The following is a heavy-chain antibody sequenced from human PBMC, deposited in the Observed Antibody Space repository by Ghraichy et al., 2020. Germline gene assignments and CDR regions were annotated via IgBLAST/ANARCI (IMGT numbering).Heavy chain of an antibody. CDR1: GGSISSSSYY. V-gene: IGHV4-39*01. D-gene: IGHD6-19*01. Sequence: SETLSLTCTVSGGSISSSSYYWGWIRQPPGKGLEWIGSIYYSGSTYYNPSLKSRVTISVDTSKNQFSLKLSSVTAADTAVYYCARRQGSSGWIDWYFDLWGRGTLVTVSS. CDR2: IYYSGST. CDR3: ARRQGSSGWIDWYFDL. J-gene: IGHJ2*01.